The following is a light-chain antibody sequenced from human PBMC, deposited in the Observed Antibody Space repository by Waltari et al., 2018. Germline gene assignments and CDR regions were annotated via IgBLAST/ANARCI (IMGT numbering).Light chain of an antibody. J-gene: IGKJ2*01. CDR2: WAS. V-gene: IGKV4-1*01. CDR1: QSVLYSSNNKNY. CDR3: QQCYLTPYT. Sequence: DIVMTQSPDSLAVSLGERATINCKSSQSVLYSSNNKNYLAWYQQKPGQPPKLLIYWASTRESGVPDRFSVSGSGTDFTLTISSLQAEDVAVYYCQQCYLTPYTFGQGTNLEIK.